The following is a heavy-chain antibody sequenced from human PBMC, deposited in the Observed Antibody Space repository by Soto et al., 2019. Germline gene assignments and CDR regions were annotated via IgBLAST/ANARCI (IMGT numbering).Heavy chain of an antibody. CDR2: INSDGSST. Sequence: PGGSLRLSCAASGFTFSSYWMHWGRQAPGKGLVWVSRINSDGSSTSYADSVKGRFTISRDNAKNTLYLQMNSLRAEDTAVYYCARDRESGYSYGFFDYWGQGTLVTVSS. CDR3: ARDRESGYSYGFFDY. J-gene: IGHJ4*02. D-gene: IGHD5-18*01. V-gene: IGHV3-74*01. CDR1: GFTFSSYW.